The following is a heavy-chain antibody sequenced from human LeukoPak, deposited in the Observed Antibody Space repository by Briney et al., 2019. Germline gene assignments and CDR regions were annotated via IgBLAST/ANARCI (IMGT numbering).Heavy chain of an antibody. CDR2: IKSKTDGGTT. CDR1: GFTFSSYS. J-gene: IGHJ4*02. D-gene: IGHD3-22*01. V-gene: IGHV3-15*01. Sequence: GGSLRLSCAASGFTFSSYSMNWVRRAPGKGLEWVGRIKSKTDGGTTDYAAPVKGRFTISRDDSKNTLYLQMNSLKTEDTAVYYCTTRITMIVVVVFDYWGQGTLVTVSS. CDR3: TTRITMIVVVVFDY.